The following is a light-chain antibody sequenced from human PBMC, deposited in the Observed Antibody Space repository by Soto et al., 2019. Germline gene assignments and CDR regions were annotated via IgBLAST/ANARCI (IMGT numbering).Light chain of an antibody. CDR2: AAS. CDR3: LQDYNYPWT. CDR1: QGIRND. V-gene: IGKV1-6*01. J-gene: IGKJ1*01. Sequence: AIQMTQSPSSLSASVGDRVTITCRASQGIRNDLGWYQQKPGKXPKXXIYAASSLQSGVPSRFSGSGSGTDFTITISSLQPEDFATYYCLQDYNYPWTFGQGTKVDIK.